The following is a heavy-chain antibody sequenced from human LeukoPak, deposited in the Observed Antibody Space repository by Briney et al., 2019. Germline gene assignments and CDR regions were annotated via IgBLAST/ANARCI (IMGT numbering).Heavy chain of an antibody. CDR1: GFTFSSYE. CDR3: AELGITMIGGV. D-gene: IGHD3-10*02. J-gene: IGHJ6*04. V-gene: IGHV3-48*03. Sequence: PGGSLRLSCAASGFTFSSYEMNWVRQAPGKGLKWVSYISSSGSTIYYADSVKGRFTISRDNAKNSLYLQMNSLRAEDTAVYYCAELGITMIGGVWGKGTTVTNSS. CDR2: ISSSGSTI.